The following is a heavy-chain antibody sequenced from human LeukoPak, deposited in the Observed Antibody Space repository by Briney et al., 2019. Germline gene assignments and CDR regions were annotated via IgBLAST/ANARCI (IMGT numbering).Heavy chain of an antibody. CDR2: VNPNSGGT. CDR3: ARVGYSGYDYFYYYGLDV. V-gene: IGHV1-2*06. D-gene: IGHD5-12*01. J-gene: IGHJ6*02. CDR1: GYTFTGYY. Sequence: ASVKVSCKASGYTFTGYYMHWVRQAPGQGPEWMGRVNPNSGGTNYAQKFQGRVTMTRDTSISTAYMELSRLRSDDTAVYYCARVGYSGYDYFYYYGLDVWGQGTTVTVSS.